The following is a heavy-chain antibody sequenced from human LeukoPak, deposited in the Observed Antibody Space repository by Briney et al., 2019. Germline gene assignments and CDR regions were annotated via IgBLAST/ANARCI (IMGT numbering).Heavy chain of an antibody. CDR1: GYSFTTYG. V-gene: IGHV1-18*01. D-gene: IGHD4-17*01. J-gene: IGHJ6*03. Sequence: ASVKVSCKASGYSFTTYGISWGRQAPGQGLEGMGWISANNNNTDNVQKLQGRVTMTTDTSTSTAYMELRSLRSDDTAVYYCARAFRYGDYKNYYSYMDVWGKGTPVTVSS. CDR2: ISANNNNT. CDR3: ARAFRYGDYKNYYSYMDV.